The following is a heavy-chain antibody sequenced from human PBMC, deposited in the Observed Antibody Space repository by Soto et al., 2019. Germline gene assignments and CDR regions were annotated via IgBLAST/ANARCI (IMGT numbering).Heavy chain of an antibody. CDR1: GGSFSGYY. CDR2: INYSGTT. J-gene: IGHJ5*02. Sequence: ETLSLTCAVYGGSFSGYYWSWIRQPPGKGLEWIGIINYSGTTYNNPSLKSRVTISVDTTKNQFSLNLKSVTAADTAVYYCARAANWFDPWGQGTLVTVSS. CDR3: ARAANWFDP. V-gene: IGHV4-34*01.